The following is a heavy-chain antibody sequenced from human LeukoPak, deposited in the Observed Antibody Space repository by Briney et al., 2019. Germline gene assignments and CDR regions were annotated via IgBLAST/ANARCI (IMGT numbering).Heavy chain of an antibody. CDR2: VNANSGTT. V-gene: IGHV3-23*01. D-gene: IGHD6-19*01. CDR1: GFAFSVYA. CDR3: AKPISGGLAVTADWFHP. J-gene: IGHJ5*01. Sequence: WESLRLSCTASGFAFSVYAMSWLRQPPGKGLEWVSTVNANSGTTSYAASVRGRFTISRDNSKNTLYLQLNTLRADDTATYYCAKPISGGLAVTADWFHPWGQGTLVAVSS.